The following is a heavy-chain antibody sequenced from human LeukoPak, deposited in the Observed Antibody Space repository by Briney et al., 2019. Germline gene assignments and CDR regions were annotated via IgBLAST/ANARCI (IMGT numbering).Heavy chain of an antibody. CDR2: IYSSGST. Sequence: PSETLSLTCTVSGGSISSYYWSWIRQPAGKGLEWIGRIYSSGSTTYNPSLKSRVTMSVDTSKNQFSLKLSSVTAADTAVYYCARLSLKVLEWSPTKGKETHYFDYWGQGTLVTVSS. CDR1: GGSISSYY. D-gene: IGHD3-3*01. CDR3: ARLSLKVLEWSPTKGKETHYFDY. J-gene: IGHJ4*02. V-gene: IGHV4-4*07.